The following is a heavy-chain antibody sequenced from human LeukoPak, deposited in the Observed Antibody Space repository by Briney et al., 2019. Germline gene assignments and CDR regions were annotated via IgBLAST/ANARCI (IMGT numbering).Heavy chain of an antibody. CDR1: GFTFSSYS. CDR2: IGSSSSYI. D-gene: IGHD6-19*01. Sequence: PGGSLRLSCAASGFTFSSYSMNWVRQAPGKGLEWVSSIGSSSSYIYYADSVKGRFTISRDNAKNSLYLQMNSLRAEDTAVYYCARDRTGYSSGGGGYWGQGTLVTVSS. CDR3: ARDRTGYSSGGGGY. V-gene: IGHV3-21*01. J-gene: IGHJ4*02.